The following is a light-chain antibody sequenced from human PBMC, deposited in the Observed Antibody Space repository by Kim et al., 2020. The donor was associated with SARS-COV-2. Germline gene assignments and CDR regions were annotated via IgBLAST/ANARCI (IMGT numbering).Light chain of an antibody. CDR2: DVS. V-gene: IGLV2-14*01. CDR1: SSDVGGYNY. Sequence: QSALTQPASVSDSPGQSITISCTGSSSDVGGYNYVSWHQQHPGKAPKFMIYDVSKRPSGVSNRFSGSKSGNTASLTISGLQAEDEVDYYCGLYTSSNTCVFGGGTQLTVL. J-gene: IGLJ3*02. CDR3: GLYTSSNTCV.